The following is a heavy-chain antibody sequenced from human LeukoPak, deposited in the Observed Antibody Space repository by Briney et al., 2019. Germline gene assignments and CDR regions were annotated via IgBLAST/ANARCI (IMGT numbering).Heavy chain of an antibody. CDR2: IYYSGST. D-gene: IGHD4-23*01. CDR3: ARSNSYVNWFDP. Sequence: SETLSLTCTVSGGSISSNNYYWGWIRQPPGKGLEWLVSIYYSGSTYYNPSLKSRVTISVDTSKNQFSLKLSSVTAADTAVYCCARSNSYVNWFDPWGQGTLVTVSS. CDR1: GGSISSNNYY. V-gene: IGHV4-39*01. J-gene: IGHJ5*02.